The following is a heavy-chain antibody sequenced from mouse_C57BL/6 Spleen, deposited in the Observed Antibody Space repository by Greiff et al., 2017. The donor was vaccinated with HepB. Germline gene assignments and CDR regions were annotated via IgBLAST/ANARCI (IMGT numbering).Heavy chain of an antibody. CDR3: ARGGDFSYYFDY. CDR1: GYAFTTYL. CDR2: INPGSGGT. Sequence: QVQLQQSGAELVRPGTSVKVSCKASGYAFTTYLLAWVKQRPGQGLEWIGVINPGSGGTTYNEKFKGKATLTADKSYSTAYMQLSSLTSEDSAVYICARGGDFSYYFDYWGQGTTLTVSS. V-gene: IGHV1-54*01. J-gene: IGHJ2*01.